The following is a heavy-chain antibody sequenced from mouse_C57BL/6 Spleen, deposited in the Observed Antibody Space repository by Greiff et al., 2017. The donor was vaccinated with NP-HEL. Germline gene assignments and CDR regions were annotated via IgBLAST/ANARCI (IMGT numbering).Heavy chain of an antibody. D-gene: IGHD2-3*01. V-gene: IGHV2-9*01. CDR1: GFSLTSYG. J-gene: IGHJ3*01. Sequence: VKLVESGPGLVAPSQSLSITCTVSGFSLTSYGVDWVRQPPGKGLEWLGVIGGGGSTNYNSTLMSRLSISKDNSKGQVFLQMNSLQTDDTAMYYCAKHERDGYSAWFAYWGQGTLVTVSA. CDR3: AKHERDGYSAWFAY. CDR2: IGGGGST.